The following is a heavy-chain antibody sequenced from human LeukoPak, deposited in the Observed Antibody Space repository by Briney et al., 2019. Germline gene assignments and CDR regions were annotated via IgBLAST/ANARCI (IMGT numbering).Heavy chain of an antibody. CDR3: AKGRRINIVVGPAPFDY. CDR2: IRYDGSNK. J-gene: IGHJ4*02. V-gene: IGHV3-30*02. D-gene: IGHD2-2*01. CDR1: GFTFSSYG. Sequence: GGSLRLSCAASGFTFSSYGMHWVRQAPGKGLEWVAFIRYDGSNKYYADSVKGRFTISRDNSKNTLYLQMNSLRAEDTAVYYCAKGRRINIVVGPAPFDYWGQGTLVTVSS.